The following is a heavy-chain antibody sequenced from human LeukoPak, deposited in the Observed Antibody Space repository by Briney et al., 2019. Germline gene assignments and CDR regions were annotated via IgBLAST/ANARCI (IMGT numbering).Heavy chain of an antibody. CDR2: VFYNGNT. D-gene: IGHD3-10*01. CDR1: GGSISNYY. CDR3: ARYVRGLMPTYFDS. J-gene: IGHJ4*02. Sequence: PSETLSLTCTLSGGSISNYYWTWIRQPPGKRLERIGYVFYNGNTNYNPSLKSRATISVDTSKNQFSLKLNSVTAADTAVYYCARYVRGLMPTYFDSWGQGTLVTVSS. V-gene: IGHV4-59*01.